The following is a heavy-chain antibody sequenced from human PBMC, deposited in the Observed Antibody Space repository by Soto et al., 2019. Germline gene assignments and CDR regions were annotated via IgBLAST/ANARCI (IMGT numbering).Heavy chain of an antibody. D-gene: IGHD2-15*01. CDR2: INPSGGST. CDR1: GYTFSTYY. V-gene: IGHV1-46*01. Sequence: GASVKVSCKASGYTFSTYYLHWVRQAPGQGLEWMGIINPSGGSTDYAQKFQGRVTMTSDTSTSTVYMELTSLRFDDTAVYYCARRCSGGSCIDPWGQGTLVTSPQ. CDR3: ARRCSGGSCIDP. J-gene: IGHJ5*02.